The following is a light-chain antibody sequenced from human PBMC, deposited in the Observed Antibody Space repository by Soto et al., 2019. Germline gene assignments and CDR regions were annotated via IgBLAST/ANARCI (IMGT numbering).Light chain of an antibody. V-gene: IGKV1-5*01. CDR1: QSISSW. J-gene: IGKJ1*01. CDR2: DAS. CDR3: QQYNSYSRT. Sequence: LHMTQAPSTLSASVVDRVTIPCRASQSISSWLAWYQQKPGKAPKLLIYDASSLESGVPSRFSGSGSGTEFTLTISSLQPDDFATYYCQQYNSYSRTFGQGTKVDI.